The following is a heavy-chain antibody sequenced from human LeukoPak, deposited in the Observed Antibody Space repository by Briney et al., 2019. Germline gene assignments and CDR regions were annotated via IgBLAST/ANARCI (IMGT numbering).Heavy chain of an antibody. Sequence: PSETLSLTCTVSGGSISSGSYYWSWIRQPAGKGLEWIGRIYTSGSTNYNPSLKSRVTISVDTSKNQFSLKLSSVTAADTAVYYCARDLARGYDFWSGYYSDYYYYMDVWGKGTTVTVSS. V-gene: IGHV4-61*02. D-gene: IGHD3-3*01. CDR1: GGSISSGSYY. CDR2: IYTSGST. J-gene: IGHJ6*03. CDR3: ARDLARGYDFWSGYYSDYYYYMDV.